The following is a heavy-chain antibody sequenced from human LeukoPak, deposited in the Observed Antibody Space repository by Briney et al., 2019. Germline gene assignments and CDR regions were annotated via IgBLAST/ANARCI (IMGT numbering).Heavy chain of an antibody. Sequence: SQTLSLTCTLSGYSIRSGFYWGWIRQAPGKGLGWIGSIFQGGTTFYNPSLKSRVIISADTSNNEFSLKLSSVTAADTAVYYCARIGTAMIDYWGQGTLVTVSS. CDR3: ARIGTAMIDY. CDR1: GYSIRSGFY. D-gene: IGHD5-18*01. V-gene: IGHV4-38-2*02. J-gene: IGHJ4*02. CDR2: IFQGGTT.